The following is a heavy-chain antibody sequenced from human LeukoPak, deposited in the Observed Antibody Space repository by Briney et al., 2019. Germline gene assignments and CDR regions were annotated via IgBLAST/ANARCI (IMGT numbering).Heavy chain of an antibody. V-gene: IGHV4-39*01. CDR3: ARWAAGAAAGNFDY. CDR1: GGSVNSGKHY. Sequence: PSETLSLTCTVAGGSVNSGKHYWGCIRQPPGKGLEWIGSIYHSGINYYNPSVATRVTITVDTSKNQFSLNLTAVTAADSAVYSCARWAAGAAAGNFDYWGQGTLVTVSS. J-gene: IGHJ4*02. CDR2: IYHSGIN. D-gene: IGHD6-13*01.